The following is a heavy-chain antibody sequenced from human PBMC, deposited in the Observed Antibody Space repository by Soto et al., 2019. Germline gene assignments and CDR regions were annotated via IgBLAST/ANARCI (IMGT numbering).Heavy chain of an antibody. CDR3: TRDGRGLGGLSLFEY. CDR2: IRPSGGRT. D-gene: IGHD2-21*02. V-gene: IGHV1-46*01. CDR1: GYTFTNYY. J-gene: IGHJ4*02. Sequence: EASVKVSCKASGYTFTNYYIHWVRQAPGQGLEWLGIIRPSGGRTEYAQRFQGRVTMTRDTSTSTVYMELTSLTSEDTAVYYCTRDGRGLGGLSLFEYWGQGVLVTVSS.